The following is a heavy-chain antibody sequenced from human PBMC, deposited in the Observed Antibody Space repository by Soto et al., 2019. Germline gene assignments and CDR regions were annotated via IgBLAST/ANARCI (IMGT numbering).Heavy chain of an antibody. V-gene: IGHV4-59*01. J-gene: IGHJ4*02. CDR3: ARDRGSGWLTFDY. CDR2: IYYSGST. Sequence: QVQLQESGPGLVKPSETLSLTCTVSGGSISSYYWSWIRQPPGKGLEWIGYIYYSGSTNYNPSLKSRVTISVDTSKNQFSLKLTSVTAADTAVYYCARDRGSGWLTFDYWGQGTLVTVSS. D-gene: IGHD6-19*01. CDR1: GGSISSYY.